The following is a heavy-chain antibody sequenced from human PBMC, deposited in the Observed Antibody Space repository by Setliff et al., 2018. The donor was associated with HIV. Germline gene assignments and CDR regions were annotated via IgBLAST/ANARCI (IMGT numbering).Heavy chain of an antibody. CDR3: ARQAWHSGRNGYFVDY. CDR1: GASFTDYY. V-gene: IGHV4-34*01. J-gene: IGHJ4*02. Sequence: SETLSLTCAFYGASFTDYYWNWIRQPPGKGLEWIGEIHHTGHINYNPSFKSRVTMSLDMSTNQFSLKMASMTAADSAVYYCARQAWHSGRNGYFVDYWGQGMLVTVSS. D-gene: IGHD3-22*01. CDR2: IHHTGHI.